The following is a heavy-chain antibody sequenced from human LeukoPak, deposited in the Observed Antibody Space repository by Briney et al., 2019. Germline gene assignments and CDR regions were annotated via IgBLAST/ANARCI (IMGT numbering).Heavy chain of an antibody. CDR2: INTNTGNP. D-gene: IGHD2-8*01. V-gene: IGHV7-4-1*02. Sequence: ASVKVSCKASGYTFISYAMNWVRQAPGQGLEWMGWINTNTGNPTYAQAFTGRFVFSLDTSVSTAYLQISSLKTEDTAVYYCARAAFEVYAIPFDYWGQGALVTASS. CDR1: GYTFISYA. CDR3: ARAAFEVYAIPFDY. J-gene: IGHJ4*02.